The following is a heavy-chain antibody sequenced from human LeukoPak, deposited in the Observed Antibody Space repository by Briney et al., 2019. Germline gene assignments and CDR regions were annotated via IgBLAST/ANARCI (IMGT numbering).Heavy chain of an antibody. V-gene: IGHV3-64*01. Sequence: GGSLRLSCAASGFTFSSYAMHWVRQAPGKGLEYVSAISSNGGSTYYANSVKGRFTISRDNSKNTLYPQMGSLRAEDMAVYYCARDGDGYNSLLDYWGQGTLVTVSS. J-gene: IGHJ4*02. D-gene: IGHD5-24*01. CDR3: ARDGDGYNSLLDY. CDR1: GFTFSSYA. CDR2: ISSNGGST.